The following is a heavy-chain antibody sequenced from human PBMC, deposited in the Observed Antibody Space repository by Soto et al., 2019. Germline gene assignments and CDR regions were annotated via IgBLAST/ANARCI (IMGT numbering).Heavy chain of an antibody. CDR3: ARRGKAFDI. CDR1: GYSFSTYW. J-gene: IGHJ3*02. V-gene: IGHV5-51*01. Sequence: GESLKISCNAFGYSFSTYWIGWVRQMPGKGLEWMGIVYPGDSDTRYSPSLQGQVTLSADKSISTAYLQWSSLKASDTAIYYCARRGKAFDIWGQGTMVTV. CDR2: VYPGDSDT.